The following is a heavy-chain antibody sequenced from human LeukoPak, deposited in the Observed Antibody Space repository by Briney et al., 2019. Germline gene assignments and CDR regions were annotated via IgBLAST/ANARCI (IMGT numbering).Heavy chain of an antibody. CDR2: ISYDGSNK. Sequence: GGSLRLSCAASGFTFSSYGMHWVRQAPGKGLEWVAVISYDGSNKYYADSVKGRFTISRDNSKNTLYLQMNSLRAEDTAVYYCARAADDDYGDYTPSAFDIWGQGTMVTVSS. CDR1: GFTFSSYG. D-gene: IGHD4-17*01. V-gene: IGHV3-30*03. CDR3: ARAADDDYGDYTPSAFDI. J-gene: IGHJ3*02.